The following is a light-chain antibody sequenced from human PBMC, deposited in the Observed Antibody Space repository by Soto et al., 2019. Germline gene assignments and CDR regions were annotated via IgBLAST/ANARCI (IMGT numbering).Light chain of an antibody. CDR2: EVS. Sequence: QSALTQPASASGSPGQSITISCTGSSSDVGGYNYVSWYQQHSGKAPKLMLYEVSNRPSGVSNRFSGSKSGNTASLTISGLQPEDEADYYCSSYTRSSTLVFGTGTKLTVL. CDR1: SSDVGGYNY. J-gene: IGLJ1*01. V-gene: IGLV2-14*01. CDR3: SSYTRSSTLV.